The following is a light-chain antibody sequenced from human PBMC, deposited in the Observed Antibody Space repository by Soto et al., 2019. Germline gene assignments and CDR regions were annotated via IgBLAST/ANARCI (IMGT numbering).Light chain of an antibody. Sequence: DIQMTQSPSSLSASVGGRVTITCLASQSISSYLNWYQQKPGKAPKLLIYAASSLQSGVPSRFSGSGSGTDFTLTISSLQPEDFATYYCQQSYSTPWTFGQGTKVDI. J-gene: IGKJ1*01. V-gene: IGKV1-39*01. CDR1: QSISSY. CDR3: QQSYSTPWT. CDR2: AAS.